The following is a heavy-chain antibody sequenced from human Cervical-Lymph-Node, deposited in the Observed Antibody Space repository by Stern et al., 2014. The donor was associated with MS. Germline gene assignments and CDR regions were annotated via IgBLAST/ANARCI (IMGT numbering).Heavy chain of an antibody. Sequence: EVQLVESGGGLVQPGGSLRLSCAASGFTFSSYWMSWVRQAPGKGLEWVANIKQDGSEKYYVDSVKGRFTISRDNAKNSLDLQMNSLRAEDTAVYYCARDNEYYDSSGYYRLYYFDYWGQGTLVTVSS. V-gene: IGHV3-7*03. CDR3: ARDNEYYDSSGYYRLYYFDY. J-gene: IGHJ4*02. D-gene: IGHD3-22*01. CDR2: IKQDGSEK. CDR1: GFTFSSYW.